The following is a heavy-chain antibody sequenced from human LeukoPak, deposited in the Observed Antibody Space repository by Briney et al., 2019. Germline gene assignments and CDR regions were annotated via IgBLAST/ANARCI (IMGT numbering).Heavy chain of an antibody. Sequence: GGSLRLSCAASGFSFSSYDMSWVRQAPGKGLEWVSGIRGSGGSTFYADSVKGRFTISRDNSMNTLNLQMNSLRAEDTAVYYCAKSQLVGATYAFDIWGQGTMVTVSS. CDR1: GFSFSSYD. V-gene: IGHV3-23*01. CDR3: AKSQLVGATYAFDI. CDR2: IRGSGGST. D-gene: IGHD1-26*01. J-gene: IGHJ3*02.